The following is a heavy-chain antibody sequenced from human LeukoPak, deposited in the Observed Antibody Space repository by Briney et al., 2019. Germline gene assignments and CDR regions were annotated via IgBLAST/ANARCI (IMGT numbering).Heavy chain of an antibody. CDR1: GFTFSDFG. CDR2: MSPHANYV. CDR3: ARDWIDRSLDY. V-gene: IGHV3-33*01. D-gene: IGHD2-2*03. J-gene: IGHJ4*02. Sequence: AGGSLRLSCAASGFTFSDFGIHWVRQAPGKGLEWVAVMSPHANYVYYADSVQGRFTISRDDSKDMVYLQMNSLRDEDTAVYFCARDWIDRSLDYWGQGTLVTVSS.